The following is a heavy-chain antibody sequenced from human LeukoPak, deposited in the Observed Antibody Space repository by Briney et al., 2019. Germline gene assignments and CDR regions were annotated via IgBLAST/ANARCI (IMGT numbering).Heavy chain of an antibody. J-gene: IGHJ4*02. Sequence: GGSLRLSCAASGFIFSSYGMHWVRQAPGKGLEWVAFIRYDGSDKYYADSVKGRFTIPRDNSKNTLYLQMNSLRVEDTAVYYCAKVVDNLDYWGQGTLVTVSS. CDR3: AKVVDNLDY. CDR2: IRYDGSDK. CDR1: GFIFSSYG. D-gene: IGHD2-15*01. V-gene: IGHV3-30*02.